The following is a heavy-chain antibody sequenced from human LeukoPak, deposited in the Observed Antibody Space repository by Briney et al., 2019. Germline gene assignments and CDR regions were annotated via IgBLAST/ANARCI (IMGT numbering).Heavy chain of an antibody. V-gene: IGHV3-23*01. Sequence: PGGSLRLSCTASGFTFSTYAMSWVRQAPGKGLEWVSAITDSGGNTYYAAPVKGRFTISRDNSKNTLYLQMDSLRAEDTAVYYCASTIVTTVYPPGWYFDLWGRGTQVTVSS. CDR2: ITDSGGNT. CDR1: GFTFSTYA. J-gene: IGHJ2*01. CDR3: ASTIVTTVYPPGWYFDL. D-gene: IGHD4-17*01.